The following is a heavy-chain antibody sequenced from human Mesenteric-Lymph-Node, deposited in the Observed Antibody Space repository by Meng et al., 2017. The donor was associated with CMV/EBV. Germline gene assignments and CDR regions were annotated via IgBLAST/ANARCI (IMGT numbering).Heavy chain of an antibody. CDR3: ARLWDTNWFDP. J-gene: IGHJ5*02. Sequence: GESLKISCAASGLTVSSTYMSWVRQAPGKGLEWVSVMYSGGSTDYADYVKGRFTSSRDNSKNTVYLQMNSLRPEDTAVYYGARLWDTNWFDPWGQGTLVTVSS. D-gene: IGHD5-18*01. CDR1: GLTVSSTY. V-gene: IGHV3-66*02. CDR2: MYSGGST.